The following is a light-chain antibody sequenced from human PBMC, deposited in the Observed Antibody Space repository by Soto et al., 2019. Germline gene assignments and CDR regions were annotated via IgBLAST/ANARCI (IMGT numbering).Light chain of an antibody. CDR2: GAS. CDR1: QSVSSN. CDR3: QQYNNWPPWT. J-gene: IGKJ1*01. Sequence: EIVMTQSPATLSVSPRERATLSCRASQSVSSNLAWYQQKPGQAPRLLIYGASTRATGIPARFSGSGSGTEFTLTISSLQSEDFAVYYCQQYNNWPPWTFGQGTNVEIK. V-gene: IGKV3D-15*01.